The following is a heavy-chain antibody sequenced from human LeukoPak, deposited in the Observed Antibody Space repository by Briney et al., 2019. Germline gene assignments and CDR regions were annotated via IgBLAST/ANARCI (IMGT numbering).Heavy chain of an antibody. Sequence: SETLSLTCTVSGGSISSSSYYWGWIRQPPGKGLEWIGSIYYSGSTYYNPSLKSRVTISVDTSKNQFSLKLSSVTAADTAVYDCARDPGVGFAYWGQGTLVTVSS. CDR2: IYYSGST. CDR3: ARDPGVGFAY. J-gene: IGHJ4*02. V-gene: IGHV4-39*07. D-gene: IGHD2-8*01. CDR1: GGSISSSSYY.